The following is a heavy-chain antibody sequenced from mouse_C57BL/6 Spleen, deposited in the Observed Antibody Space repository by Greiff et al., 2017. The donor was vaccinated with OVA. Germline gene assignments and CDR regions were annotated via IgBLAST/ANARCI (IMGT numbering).Heavy chain of an antibody. V-gene: IGHV1-52*01. D-gene: IGHD2-12*01. CDR3: ASGGDSYYYAMDY. CDR1: GYTFTSSW. J-gene: IGHJ4*01. CDR2: IDPSDSET. Sequence: QVQLQQPGAELVRPGSSVKLSCKASGYTFTSSWMHWVKQRPIQGLEWIGNIDPSDSETHYNQKFKDKATLTVDKSSSTAYMQLSSLTSEASAVYYCASGGDSYYYAMDYWGQGTSVTVSS.